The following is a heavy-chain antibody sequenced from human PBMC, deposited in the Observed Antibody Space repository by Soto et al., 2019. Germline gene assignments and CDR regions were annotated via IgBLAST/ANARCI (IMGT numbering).Heavy chain of an antibody. J-gene: IGHJ4*02. V-gene: IGHV1-46*01. CDR3: ARPEGYGSGSYYFDS. Sequence: ASVKVSCKASGYPFTTYHLHWVRQAPGQGLEWMGIVYVTGTGTRSAQKFQGRLTMTRDRSTSTVYMELSSLRSEDTAVYYCARPEGYGSGSYYFDSWGQRVLVTVAS. CDR2: VYVTGTGT. D-gene: IGHD3-10*01. CDR1: GYPFTTYH.